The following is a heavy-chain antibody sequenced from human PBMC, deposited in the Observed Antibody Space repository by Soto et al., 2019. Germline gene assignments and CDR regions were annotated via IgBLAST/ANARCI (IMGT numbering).Heavy chain of an antibody. Sequence: ASVKVSCKASGYTFTSYAMNWVRQAPGQGLEWMGWINTNTGNPTYAQGFTGRFVFSLDTSVSTAYLQICSLKAEDTAVYYCASNLIAAAGTSSAFDIWGQGTMVTVSS. V-gene: IGHV7-4-1*01. CDR1: GYTFTSYA. CDR2: INTNTGNP. D-gene: IGHD6-13*01. CDR3: ASNLIAAAGTSSAFDI. J-gene: IGHJ3*02.